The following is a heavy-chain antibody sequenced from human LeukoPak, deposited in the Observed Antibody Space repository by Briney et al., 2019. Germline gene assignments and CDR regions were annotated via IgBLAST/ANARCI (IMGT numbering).Heavy chain of an antibody. Sequence: ASVKVSCKASGYTFTSYGISWVRQAPGQGLEWMGWISAYNGNTNYAQKLQGRVTMTTDTSTSTAYMELRSLRSDDTAVYYCARPTHYYGSGRSDYFDYWGQGTLVTVSS. D-gene: IGHD3-10*01. CDR2: ISAYNGNT. CDR1: GYTFTSYG. CDR3: ARPTHYYGSGRSDYFDY. V-gene: IGHV1-18*01. J-gene: IGHJ4*02.